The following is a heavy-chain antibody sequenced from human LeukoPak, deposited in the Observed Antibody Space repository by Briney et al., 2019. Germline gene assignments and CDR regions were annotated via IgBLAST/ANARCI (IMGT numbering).Heavy chain of an antibody. Sequence: GASVKVSCKGSGGTFRNSGISWVRQAPGQGLEYVGRIIPILDITEYGKTSPGRVTITADTATDAFYMELSGLRSEDTAVYYCAKIHDDSGYYYEYFQFWGQGTLITVSS. CDR2: IIPILDIT. CDR3: AKIHDDSGYYYEYFQF. D-gene: IGHD3-22*01. V-gene: IGHV1-69*04. CDR1: GGTFRNSG. J-gene: IGHJ1*01.